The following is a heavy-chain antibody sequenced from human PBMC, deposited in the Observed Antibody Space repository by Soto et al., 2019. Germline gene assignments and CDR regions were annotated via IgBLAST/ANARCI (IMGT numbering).Heavy chain of an antibody. CDR3: AKSRIAALPRYDYHHYGIAV. D-gene: IGHD6-6*01. Sequence: GGSVRLSCAASGVTFSSYGMHWVGQAPGKGVVWVAVILYGGSNKYYADSVKGRFTISRDNTKNTLTLQMTSLRAEDTAVYYCAKSRIAALPRYDYHHYGIAVWAQRTTVTVS. CDR2: ILYGGSNK. CDR1: GVTFSSYG. V-gene: IGHV3-30*18. J-gene: IGHJ6*02.